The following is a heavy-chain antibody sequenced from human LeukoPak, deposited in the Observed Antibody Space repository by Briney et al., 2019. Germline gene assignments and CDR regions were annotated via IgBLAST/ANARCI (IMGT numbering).Heavy chain of an antibody. V-gene: IGHV3-23*01. D-gene: IGHD3-10*01. CDR2: VSSTGSGT. CDR3: AKDGPLLWFGPTDA. Sequence: GGSLRLSCVAPGFTFSSYGMIWVRQPPGKGLDWVAAVSSTGSGTYYPDSLKGRFIISRDNSQNTVFLQMSSLRPEDTAFYFCAKDGPLLWFGPTDAWGQGILVTVSS. J-gene: IGHJ5*02. CDR1: GFTFSSYG.